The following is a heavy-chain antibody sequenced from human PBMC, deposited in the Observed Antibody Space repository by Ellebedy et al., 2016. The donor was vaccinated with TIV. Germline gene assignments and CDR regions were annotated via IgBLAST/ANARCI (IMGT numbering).Heavy chain of an antibody. CDR3: ASLYMVGEQLVLKFHYMDV. J-gene: IGHJ6*03. CDR1: GFTFSNYA. D-gene: IGHD6-6*01. V-gene: IGHV3-30-3*01. CDR2: ISYDGTNK. Sequence: GGSLRLSXAASGFTFSNYALHWVRQAPGKGLEWVALISYDGTNKYYADSVKGRFTISRDNSKSTLYLQMNSLRAEDTAVYYCASLYMVGEQLVLKFHYMDVWGKGTTVTVSS.